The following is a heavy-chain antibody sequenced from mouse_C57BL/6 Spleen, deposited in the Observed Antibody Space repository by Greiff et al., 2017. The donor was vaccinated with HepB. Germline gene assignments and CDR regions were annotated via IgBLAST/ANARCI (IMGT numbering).Heavy chain of an antibody. CDR2: ISSGSSTI. Sequence: DVKLVESGGGLVKPGGSLKLSCAASGFTFSDYGMHWVRQAPEKGLEWVAYISSGSSTIYYADTVKGRFTISRDNAKNTLFLQMTSLRSEDTAMYYCARHYGNYMAWFAYWGQGTLVTVSA. D-gene: IGHD2-1*01. J-gene: IGHJ3*01. V-gene: IGHV5-17*01. CDR1: GFTFSDYG. CDR3: ARHYGNYMAWFAY.